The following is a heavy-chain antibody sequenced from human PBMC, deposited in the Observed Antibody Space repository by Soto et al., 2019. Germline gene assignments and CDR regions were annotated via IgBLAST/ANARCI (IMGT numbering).Heavy chain of an antibody. V-gene: IGHV2-5*02. J-gene: IGHJ5*02. CDR2: IYWDDDK. CDR3: AHKRGYYDFWSGYAP. CDR1: GFSLSTSGVG. D-gene: IGHD3-3*01. Sequence: QITLKESGPTLVKPTQTLTLTCTFSGFSLSTSGVGVGWIRQPPGKALEWLALIYWDDDKRYSPSLKSRLTTXQDTSKNQVVLTMTNMDPVDTATYYCAHKRGYYDFWSGYAPWGQGTLVTVSS.